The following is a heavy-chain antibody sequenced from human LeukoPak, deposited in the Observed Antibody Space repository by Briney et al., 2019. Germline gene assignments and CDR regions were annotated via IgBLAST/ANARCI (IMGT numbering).Heavy chain of an antibody. Sequence: PGGSLRLSCAASGFTFSSYSMNWVRQAPGKGLEWVSSISSGSTYMYYADSVKGRFTISRDNAKNSMYLRMNSLRAEDTAVYYCGRVGGRSKAAKGDAFDIWGQGTLVTVSS. CDR1: GFTFSSYS. V-gene: IGHV3-21*01. CDR2: ISSGSTYM. J-gene: IGHJ3*02. CDR3: GRVGGRSKAAKGDAFDI. D-gene: IGHD6-6*01.